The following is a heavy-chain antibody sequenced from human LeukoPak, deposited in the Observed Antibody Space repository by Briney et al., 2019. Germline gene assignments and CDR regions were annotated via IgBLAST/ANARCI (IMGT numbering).Heavy chain of an antibody. CDR2: VGGSDYST. V-gene: IGHV3-23*01. CDR3: AKDRTSYGGNYDAFDI. CDR1: AFTLSSYG. J-gene: IGHJ3*02. D-gene: IGHD4-23*01. Sequence: GGTLRLSCAASAFTLSSYGMSWVRQAPGKGLEWVSAVGGSDYSTYYADSVKGRLTIHTDNSNNTLYLQMNSLRAEDTAVYYCAKDRTSYGGNYDAFDIWGQGTMVTVSS.